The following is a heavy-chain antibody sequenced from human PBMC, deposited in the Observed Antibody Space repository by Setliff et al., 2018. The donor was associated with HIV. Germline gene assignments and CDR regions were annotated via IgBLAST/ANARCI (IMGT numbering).Heavy chain of an antibody. CDR3: ARDPHYFDTSGYYSYFYFDY. CDR1: TDSLSSSTNH. D-gene: IGHD3-22*01. Sequence: SETLSLTCTVSTDSLSSSTNHWGWIRQPPGKGLEWIGNINYGGAPYYNPSLKSRATISIDTSKSQFSLKLTSVTAADTAVYFCARDPHYFDTSGYYSYFYFDYWGHGTLVT. V-gene: IGHV4-39*07. J-gene: IGHJ4*01. CDR2: INYGGAP.